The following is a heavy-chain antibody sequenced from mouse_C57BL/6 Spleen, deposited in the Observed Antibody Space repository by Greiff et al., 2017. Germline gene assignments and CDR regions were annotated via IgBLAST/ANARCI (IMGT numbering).Heavy chain of an antibody. CDR3: ARDYGSSYEDAMDY. V-gene: IGHV5-12*01. J-gene: IGHJ4*01. Sequence: EVMLVESGGGLVQPGGSLKLSCAASGFTFSDYYMYWVRQTPEKRLEWVAYISNGGGSTYYPDTVKGRFTISRDNAKNTLYLQMSRLKSEDTAMYYCARDYGSSYEDAMDYWGQGTSVTVSS. D-gene: IGHD1-1*01. CDR1: GFTFSDYY. CDR2: ISNGGGST.